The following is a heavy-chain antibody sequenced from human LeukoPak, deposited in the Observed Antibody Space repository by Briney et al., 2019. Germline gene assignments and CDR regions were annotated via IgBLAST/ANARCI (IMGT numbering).Heavy chain of an antibody. V-gene: IGHV3-23*01. Sequence: GGSLRLSCAVSGITLSNYGMSWVRQAPGKGLEGVAGISDSGGRTNYADSVKGRFTISRDNPKNTLYLQMNSLRAEDTAVYFCAKRGVVIRVILVGFHKEAYYFDSWGQGALVTVSS. CDR3: AKRGVVIRVILVGFHKEAYYFDS. J-gene: IGHJ4*02. CDR2: ISDSGGRT. CDR1: GITLSNYG. D-gene: IGHD3-22*01.